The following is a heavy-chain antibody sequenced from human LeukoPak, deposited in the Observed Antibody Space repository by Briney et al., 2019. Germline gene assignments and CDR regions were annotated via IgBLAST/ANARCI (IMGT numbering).Heavy chain of an antibody. CDR1: GYTFTGYY. D-gene: IGHD2-21*02. Sequence: ASVKVSCKASGYTFTGYYMHWVRQAPGPGLEWMGWINPNSGGTNYAQKFQGRVTMTRDTSISTAYMELSRLRSDDTAVYYCARVRRAYCGGDCWIQAGGFDYWGQGTLVTVSS. V-gene: IGHV1-2*02. CDR3: ARVRRAYCGGDCWIQAGGFDY. CDR2: INPNSGGT. J-gene: IGHJ4*02.